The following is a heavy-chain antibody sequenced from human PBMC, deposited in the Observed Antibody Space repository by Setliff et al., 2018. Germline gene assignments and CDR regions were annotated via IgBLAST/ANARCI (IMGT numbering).Heavy chain of an antibody. CDR2: FDPEDGET. Sequence: GASVKVSCKVSGYTLTELSRHWVRQAPGKGLEWMGGFDPEDGETIYAQKFQGRVAMTEDTSTDTAYMELSSLRSEDTAVYYCARVPSYGSGSYYYYYYGMDVWGQGTTVTVSS. CDR3: ARVPSYGSGSYYYYYYGMDV. CDR1: GYTLTELS. D-gene: IGHD3-10*01. J-gene: IGHJ6*02. V-gene: IGHV1-24*01.